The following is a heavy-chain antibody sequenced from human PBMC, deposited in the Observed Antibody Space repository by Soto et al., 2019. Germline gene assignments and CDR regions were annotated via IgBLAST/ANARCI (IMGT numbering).Heavy chain of an antibody. V-gene: IGHV3-30*18. CDR3: AKNPNSQGFDY. CDR2: ISYDGSNK. D-gene: IGHD2-21*01. CDR1: GFTFSSYG. J-gene: IGHJ4*03. Sequence: AGGSLRLSCAASGFTFSSYGMHWVRQAPGKGLEWVAVISYDGSNKYYADSVKGRFTISRDNSKNTLHLQMNSLRAEDTAVYYCAKNPNSQGFDYWGQGTTVTVSS.